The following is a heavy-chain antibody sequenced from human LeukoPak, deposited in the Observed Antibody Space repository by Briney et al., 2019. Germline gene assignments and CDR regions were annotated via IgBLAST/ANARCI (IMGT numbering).Heavy chain of an antibody. CDR1: GFTFSSYG. J-gene: IGHJ4*02. Sequence: PGRSLRLSCAASGFTFSSYGMHWFRQAPGKGLEWVAVIWYDGSIKSYADSVKGRFTISRDNSKNTLYLQMNSLRAEDTAVYYCAKALIPRDTAMVKGYWGQGTLVTVSS. CDR2: IWYDGSIK. CDR3: AKALIPRDTAMVKGY. V-gene: IGHV3-33*06. D-gene: IGHD5-18*01.